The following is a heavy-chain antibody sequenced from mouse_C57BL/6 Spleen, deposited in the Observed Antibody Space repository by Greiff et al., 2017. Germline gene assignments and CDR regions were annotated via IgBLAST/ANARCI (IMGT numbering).Heavy chain of an antibody. CDR1: GYAFSSSW. D-gene: IGHD5-1*01. V-gene: IGHV1-82*01. CDR3: AHGVHRDYFDY. J-gene: IGHJ2*01. CDR2: IYPGDGDT. Sequence: QVQLQQSGPELVKPGASVKISCKASGYAFSSSWMNWVKQRPGQGLEWIGRIYPGDGDTNYNGKFKGKATLTADKSSSTAYFQLSSLTSEDSAVYYYAHGVHRDYFDYWGQGTTLTVSS.